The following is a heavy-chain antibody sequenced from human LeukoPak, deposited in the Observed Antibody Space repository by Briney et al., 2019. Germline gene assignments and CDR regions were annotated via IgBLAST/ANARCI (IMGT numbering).Heavy chain of an antibody. CDR2: ISYDGSNK. D-gene: IGHD2-21*01. Sequence: GGSLRLSCAASGFTFSSYAMHWVRQAPGKGLEWVAVISYDGSNKYYADSVKGRFTISRDNSKNTLYLQMNSLRADDTAVYFCARVANPIYFHYWGQGTLVTVSS. J-gene: IGHJ4*02. V-gene: IGHV3-30*04. CDR1: GFTFSSYA. CDR3: ARVANPIYFHY.